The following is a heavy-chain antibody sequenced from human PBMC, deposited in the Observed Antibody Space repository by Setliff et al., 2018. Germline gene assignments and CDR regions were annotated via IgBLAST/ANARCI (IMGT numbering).Heavy chain of an antibody. CDR2: IHHSGST. Sequence: SETLSLTCAVYGGSFSGYYWSWIRKPPGKGLEWIGEIHHSGSTNYNPSLKSRVTIAVDTSKNQFSLKLSSVTAADTAGYYCARVEEFYYESSGYYASDAFGLWGQVTMVTVS. J-gene: IGHJ3*01. V-gene: IGHV4-34*01. CDR1: GGSFSGYY. CDR3: ARVEEFYYESSGYYASDAFGL. D-gene: IGHD3-22*01.